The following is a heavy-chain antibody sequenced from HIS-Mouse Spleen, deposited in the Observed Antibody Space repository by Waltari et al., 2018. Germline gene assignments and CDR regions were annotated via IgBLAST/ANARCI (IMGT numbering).Heavy chain of an antibody. D-gene: IGHD6-13*01. CDR3: AREIPYSSSWYDWYFDL. CDR2: IDYSGGT. CDR1: GGSISSSSYY. V-gene: IGHV4-39*07. Sequence: QLQLQESGPGLVKPSETLSLTCTVSGGSISSSSYYWGWTRQPPGQGLEWIGGIDYSGGTYYKPSLKSRVTISVDTSKNQFSLKLSSVTAADTAVYYCAREIPYSSSWYDWYFDLWGRGTLVTVSS. J-gene: IGHJ2*01.